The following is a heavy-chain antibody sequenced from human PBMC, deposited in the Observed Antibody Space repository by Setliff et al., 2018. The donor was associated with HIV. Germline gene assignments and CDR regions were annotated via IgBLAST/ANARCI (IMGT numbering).Heavy chain of an antibody. CDR2: IYSDGNT. CDR3: ARLRPYSSALDY. V-gene: IGHV3-66*02. CDR1: GFTVSSYY. J-gene: IGHJ4*02. Sequence: GGSLRLSCAASGFTVSSYYMSWVRQAPGKGLEWVSTIYSDGNTYHADSVKGRFTLSRDNSENALFLQMNSLRPEDTAVYYCARLRPYSSALDYWGQGTLVTVSS. D-gene: IGHD3-22*01.